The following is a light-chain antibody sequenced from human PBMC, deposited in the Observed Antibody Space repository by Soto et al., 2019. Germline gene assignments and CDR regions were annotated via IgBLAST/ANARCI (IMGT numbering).Light chain of an antibody. CDR1: QSVSSY. Sequence: IVLPQSPATLSLSPWERATLSCMASQSVSSYLAWYQQKPGQAPRLLIYDASNRATGIPARFSGSGSGTDFTLTISSLEPEDFAVYYCQQRSNWPKITFGQGTRLEIK. J-gene: IGKJ5*01. CDR2: DAS. CDR3: QQRSNWPKIT. V-gene: IGKV3-11*01.